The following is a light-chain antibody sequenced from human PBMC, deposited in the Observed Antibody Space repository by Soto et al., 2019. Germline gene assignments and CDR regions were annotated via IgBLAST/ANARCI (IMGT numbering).Light chain of an antibody. CDR3: SSYAGNYTYV. Sequence: QSVLTQPRSVSGSPGQSVTISCTGTSSDIGGYNYVSWYQQYPGKAPKVMIYDVAKRPSRVPDRFSGYKSGNTASLTISGLQAEDEADYYCSSYAGNYTYVFGEGTKLTVL. J-gene: IGLJ7*01. CDR1: SSDIGGYNY. CDR2: DVA. V-gene: IGLV2-11*01.